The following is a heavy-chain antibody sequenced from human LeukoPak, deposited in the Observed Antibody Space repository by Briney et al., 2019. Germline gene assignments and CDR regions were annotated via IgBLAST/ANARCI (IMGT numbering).Heavy chain of an antibody. D-gene: IGHD1-1*01. V-gene: IGHV1-2*06. CDR2: INAGSGDT. Sequence: GASVKVSCKASGYTFSGYFVHWVRQAPGQGLEWMGRINAGSGDTEFAQKFQGRVTMTRDTFVSTAYMEVSGLTSDDTAMYYCARDLSSTPNWELDHWGQGTLVTASS. J-gene: IGHJ4*02. CDR3: ARDLSSTPNWELDH. CDR1: GYTFSGYF.